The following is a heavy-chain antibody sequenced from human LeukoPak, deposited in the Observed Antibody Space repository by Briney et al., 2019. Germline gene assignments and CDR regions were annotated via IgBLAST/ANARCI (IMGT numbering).Heavy chain of an antibody. Sequence: ASVKVTCKACGGTFISYTISWVRQARGQGLEWMGRIIPILGIANYAQKFQGRVTITADQSTSTAYMELSSLRSEDTAVYYCARIGYCSGGSCGWGQGTLVTVSS. J-gene: IGHJ4*02. CDR2: IIPILGIA. CDR1: GGTFISYT. CDR3: ARIGYCSGGSCG. D-gene: IGHD2-15*01. V-gene: IGHV1-69*02.